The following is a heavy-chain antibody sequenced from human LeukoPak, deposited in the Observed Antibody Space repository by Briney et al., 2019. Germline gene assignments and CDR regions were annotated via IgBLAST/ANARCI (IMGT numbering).Heavy chain of an antibody. CDR1: GFTVSSNY. CDR2: IYSGGST. CDR3: ARDRGPAAGYSSGWYAY. D-gene: IGHD6-19*01. V-gene: IGHV3-53*01. J-gene: IGHJ4*02. Sequence: GGSLRLSCAASGFTVSSNYMSWVRQAPGKGLEWVSVIYSGGSTYYADSVKGRFTISRDNSKNTLYLQMNSLRAEDTAVYYCARDRGPAAGYSSGWYAYWGQGTLVTVPS.